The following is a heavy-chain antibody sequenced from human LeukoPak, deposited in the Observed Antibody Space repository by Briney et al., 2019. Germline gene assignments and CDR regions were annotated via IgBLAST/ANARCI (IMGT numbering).Heavy chain of an antibody. CDR2: IIPIFGTA. D-gene: IGHD6-6*01. CDR1: GGTFSSYA. Sequence: GSSVKVSCKASGGTFSSYAISWVRQAPGQGLEWMGGIIPIFGTANYAQKFQGRVTITTDESTSTAYMELSSLRSEDTAVYYCARCIAARDYYYYMDVWGKGTTVTVSS. V-gene: IGHV1-69*05. J-gene: IGHJ6*03. CDR3: ARCIAARDYYYYMDV.